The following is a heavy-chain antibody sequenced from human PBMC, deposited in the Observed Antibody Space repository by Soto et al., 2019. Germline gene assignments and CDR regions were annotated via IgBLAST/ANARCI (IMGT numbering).Heavy chain of an antibody. V-gene: IGHV1-46*01. D-gene: IGHD2-2*01. CDR3: ARDVSRPGATYVMEV. CDR1: GDIFSSHC. J-gene: IGHJ6*02. Sequence: SVKVSCKASGDIFSSHCIYWVRQAPGQGLQWMGIINPGGGRTSYAQKFQGRVTLTRDMSTSTVYMELTSLTYDDTAVYYCARDVSRPGATYVMEVWRQGTPVSVS. CDR2: INPGGGRT.